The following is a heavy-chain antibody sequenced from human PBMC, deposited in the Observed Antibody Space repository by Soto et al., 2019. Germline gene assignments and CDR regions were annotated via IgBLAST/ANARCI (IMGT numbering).Heavy chain of an antibody. Sequence: SDTLYLTYAVYGGSFSGHYWGWIGHPPGKVLEWLGEINHSGSTNYNPALKRRVTISVETSKHQFSLKLSSVTAADTAVYYFSRDLRGYSYGYCAFYIWCQGPMVT. V-gene: IGHV4-34*01. D-gene: IGHD5-18*01. CDR3: SRDLRGYSYGYCAFYI. J-gene: IGHJ3*02. CDR2: INHSGST. CDR1: GGSFSGHY.